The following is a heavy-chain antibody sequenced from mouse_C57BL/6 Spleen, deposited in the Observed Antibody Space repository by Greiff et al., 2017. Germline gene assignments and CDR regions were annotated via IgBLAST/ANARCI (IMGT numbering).Heavy chain of an antibody. CDR3: ARETTIVPDYFDY. D-gene: IGHD1-1*01. Sequence: VQLQQPGTELVKPGASVKLSCKASGYTFTRYWMHWVKQRPGQGLEWIGNINPSNGGTNYNEKFKSKATLTVAKSSSTAYMQLSSLTSEDSAVYYCARETTIVPDYFDYWGQGTTLTVSS. V-gene: IGHV1-53*01. CDR2: INPSNGGT. CDR1: GYTFTRYW. J-gene: IGHJ2*01.